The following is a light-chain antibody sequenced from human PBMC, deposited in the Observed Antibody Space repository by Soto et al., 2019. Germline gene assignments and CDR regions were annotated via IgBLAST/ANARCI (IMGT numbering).Light chain of an antibody. CDR1: QNIIFY. CDR3: QQYNSYSGT. CDR2: AAS. V-gene: IGKV1-9*01. J-gene: IGKJ1*01. Sequence: DIQMTQSPSSLSASVGDRVTITCRASQNIIFYLNWYQQRIGKSPKLLIYAASNLQSGVPSRFSGSGSGTEFTLTISSLQPDDSATYYCQQYNSYSGTFGQGTKVEI.